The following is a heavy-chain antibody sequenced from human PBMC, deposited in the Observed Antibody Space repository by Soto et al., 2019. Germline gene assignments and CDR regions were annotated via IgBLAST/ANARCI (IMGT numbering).Heavy chain of an antibody. V-gene: IGHV1-69*12. CDR2: IMPIFRAP. D-gene: IGHD1-20*01. J-gene: IGHJ6*02. CDR1: GGAFSDYA. Sequence: QVQLVQSGAEVKKPGSSVKVSCKASGGAFSDYAFSWVIQAPGQGLEWLGGIMPIFRAPDYAKKFQGRVTITADEFTRTAYMEMHRLRSEVTSLYYCASWWKGPDIWNYYYSMDVWGQGTTVTVS. CDR3: ASWWKGPDIWNYYYSMDV.